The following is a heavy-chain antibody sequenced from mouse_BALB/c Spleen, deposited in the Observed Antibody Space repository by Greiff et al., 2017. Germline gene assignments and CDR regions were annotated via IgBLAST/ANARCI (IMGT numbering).Heavy chain of an antibody. CDR2: IDPENGDT. CDR1: GFNIKDYY. D-gene: IGHD2-2*01. V-gene: IGHV14-4*02. CDR3: NASLYGYGFDY. J-gene: IGHJ2*01. Sequence: VQLKESGAELVRSGASVKLSCTASGFNIKDYYMHWVKQRPEQGLEWIGWIDPENGDTEYAPKFQGKATMTADTSSNTAYLQLSSLTSEDTAVYYGNASLYGYGFDYWGQGTTLTVSS.